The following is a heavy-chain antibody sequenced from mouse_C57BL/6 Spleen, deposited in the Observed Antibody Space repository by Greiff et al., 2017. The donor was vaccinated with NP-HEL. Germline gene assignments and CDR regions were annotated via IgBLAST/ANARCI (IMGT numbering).Heavy chain of an antibody. CDR2: IDPETGGT. Sequence: VQLQESGAELVRPGASVTLSCKASGYTFTDYEMHWVKQTPVHGLEWIGAIDPETGGTAYNQKFKGKAILTADKSSSTAYMELRSLTSEDSAVYYCTRWGLLPYWYFDVWGTGTTVTVSS. CDR1: GYTFTDYE. J-gene: IGHJ1*03. D-gene: IGHD2-3*01. CDR3: TRWGLLPYWYFDV. V-gene: IGHV1-15*01.